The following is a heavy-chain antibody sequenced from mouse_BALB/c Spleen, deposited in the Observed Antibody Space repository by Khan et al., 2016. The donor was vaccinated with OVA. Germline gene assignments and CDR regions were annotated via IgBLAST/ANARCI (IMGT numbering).Heavy chain of an antibody. CDR2: INPSTGYT. J-gene: IGHJ2*01. D-gene: IGHD1-1*01. CDR1: AFTFINYW. CDR3: ARGGVRCDFDY. V-gene: IGHV1-4*01. Sequence: QLQLKQSEVELAEPGASVKRSCQASAFTFINYWLLWVKHRPGQGLEWIGYINPSTGYTEYNQNFKDKATLTADKSSSTAYMQLGSLTSEDSAVYYCARGGVRCDFDYWGQGTTLTVS.